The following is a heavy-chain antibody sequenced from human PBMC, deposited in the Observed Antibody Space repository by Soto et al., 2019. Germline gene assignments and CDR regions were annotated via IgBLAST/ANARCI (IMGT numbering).Heavy chain of an antibody. V-gene: IGHV4-30-4*01. J-gene: IGHJ6*02. Sequence: SETLSLTCTVSGGSISSGDYYWSWIRQPPGKGLEWIGYIYYSGSTYYNPSLKSRVTISVDTSKNQFSLKMSSVTAADTAVYYCARDNILGILYGGMDVWGQGTTVTVSS. CDR1: GGSISSGDYY. CDR2: IYYSGST. CDR3: ARDNILGILYGGMDV. D-gene: IGHD3-3*01.